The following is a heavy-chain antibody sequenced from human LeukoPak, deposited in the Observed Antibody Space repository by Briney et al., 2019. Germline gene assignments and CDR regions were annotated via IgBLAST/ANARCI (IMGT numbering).Heavy chain of an antibody. D-gene: IGHD4-17*01. J-gene: IGHJ4*02. CDR2: ISRSSNTI. V-gene: IGHV3-48*01. CDR3: ARRKIDYGDFDY. CDR1: GFIFSDYD. Sequence: GGSLRLSCTASGFIFSDYDMEWVRQAPGKGLEWISHISRSSNTIYYADSVKGRFTTSRDNGKNSLYLELNSLRAEDTAVYFCARRKIDYGDFDYWGQGTLVTVSS.